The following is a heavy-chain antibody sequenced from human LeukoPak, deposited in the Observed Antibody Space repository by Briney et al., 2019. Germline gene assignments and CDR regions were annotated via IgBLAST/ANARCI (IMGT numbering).Heavy chain of an antibody. Sequence: ASVKVSCKASGYTFSSYYMHWVRQAPGQGLEWMGWISAYNGNTNYAQKLQGRVTMTTDTSTSTAYMELRSLRSDDTAVYYCGRGHGGNSKVDYWGQGTLVTVSS. CDR1: GYTFSSYY. D-gene: IGHD4-23*01. CDR2: ISAYNGNT. J-gene: IGHJ4*02. V-gene: IGHV1-18*04. CDR3: GRGHGGNSKVDY.